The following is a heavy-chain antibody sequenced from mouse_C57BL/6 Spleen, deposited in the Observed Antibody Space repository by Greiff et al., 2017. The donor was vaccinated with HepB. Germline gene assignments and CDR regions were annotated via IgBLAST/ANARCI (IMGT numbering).Heavy chain of an antibody. J-gene: IGHJ2*01. CDR2: INPNNGGT. V-gene: IGHV1-18*01. CDR1: GYTFTDYN. D-gene: IGHD1-1*01. CDR3: AREIYYGSSSYFDY. Sequence: VQLQQSGPELVKPGASVKIPCKASGYTFTDYNMDWVKQSHGKSLEWIGDINPNNGGTIYNQKFKGKATLTVDKSSSTAYMELRSLTSEDTAVYYCAREIYYGSSSYFDYWGQGTTLTVSS.